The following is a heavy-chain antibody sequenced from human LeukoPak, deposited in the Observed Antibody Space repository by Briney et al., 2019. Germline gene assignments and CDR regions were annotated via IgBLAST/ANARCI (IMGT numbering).Heavy chain of an antibody. Sequence: GGSLRLSCAASGFTFSNAWMSWVRQAPGKGLEWVGRIKSKTDGGTTEYAAQGRFSFTISRDDSKNTLYLQMNSLKTEDTAVYYCTTDRVLGSGSYLYRPTDYWGQGTLVTVSS. V-gene: IGHV3-15*01. J-gene: IGHJ4*02. CDR3: TTDRVLGSGSYLYRPTDY. CDR1: GFTFSNAW. D-gene: IGHD3-10*01. CDR2: IKSKTDGGTT.